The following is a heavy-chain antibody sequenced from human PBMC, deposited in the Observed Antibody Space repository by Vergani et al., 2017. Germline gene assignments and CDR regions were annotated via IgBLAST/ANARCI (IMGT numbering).Heavy chain of an antibody. Sequence: QVQLVQSGSEVMKPGASVKVSCQVSGYSLTELNIHWVRQAPGKGLEWMGGFDPEHGEVTFAHHIQGRVTMTEDRSTDTAYMELSSLRPEDTDLYSCAIVTDYYDSSGYYLDYWGQGTLVTVSS. V-gene: IGHV1-24*01. CDR3: AIVTDYYDSSGYYLDY. CDR1: GYSLTELN. CDR2: FDPEHGEV. J-gene: IGHJ4*02. D-gene: IGHD3-22*01.